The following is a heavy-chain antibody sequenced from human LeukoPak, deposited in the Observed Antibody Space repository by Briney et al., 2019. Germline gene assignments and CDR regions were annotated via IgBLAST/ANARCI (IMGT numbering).Heavy chain of an antibody. CDR3: ARWQEGSGTYYIDH. CDR1: GCIFTGYY. Sequence: ASVKVSCKASGCIFTGYYMKWVRQAPGQGLEWMGWLHPNNGATNYAQKFQGRITLTRDPSISTAYMELSSLTSDDTAAYFCARWQEGSGTYYIDHWGQGTLVTVSS. J-gene: IGHJ4*02. D-gene: IGHD3-10*01. CDR2: LHPNNGAT. V-gene: IGHV1-2*02.